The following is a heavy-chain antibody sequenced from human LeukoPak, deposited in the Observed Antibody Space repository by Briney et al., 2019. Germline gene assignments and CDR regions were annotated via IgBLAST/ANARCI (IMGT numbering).Heavy chain of an antibody. CDR3: VKGVTMVRSSREFEY. CDR2: IGGGGPS. V-gene: IGHV3-23*01. D-gene: IGHD3-10*01. J-gene: IGHJ4*02. CDR1: GFSFSNSA. Sequence: PGRSLRPSCTASGFSFSNSAITWVRQPAGEWLELGSFIGGGGPSYYAASVKGRFTISRDNSKNTVYLQMNNLRAEDTAIFYGVKGVTMVRSSREFEYWGQGTLVTVSS.